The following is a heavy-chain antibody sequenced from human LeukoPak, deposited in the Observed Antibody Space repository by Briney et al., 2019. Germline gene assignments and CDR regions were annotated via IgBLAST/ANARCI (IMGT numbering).Heavy chain of an antibody. CDR2: ISGSGGST. J-gene: IGHJ4*02. CDR3: AKAGYSGSYYCSDY. V-gene: IGHV3-23*01. D-gene: IGHD1-26*01. Sequence: GGSLRLSCAASGFTFSSYAMSWVRQAPGKGLEWVSVISGSGGSTYYADSVKGRFTISRDNSKNTLYLQMSSLRAEDTAVYYCAKAGYSGSYYCSDYWGQGTLVTVSS. CDR1: GFTFSSYA.